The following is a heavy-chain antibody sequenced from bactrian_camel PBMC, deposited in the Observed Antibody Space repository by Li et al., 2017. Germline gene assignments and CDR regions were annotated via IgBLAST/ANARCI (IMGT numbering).Heavy chain of an antibody. J-gene: IGHJ7*01. V-gene: IGHV3S35*01. Sequence: DVQLVESGGGSVQPGGSLRLSCAASGFPFSSYAMSWVRQAPGKGLEWVSGITSGVGSTYYADSVKGRFTISRDNAKNTVNLQMNSLKPEDTAVYYCVRDYDGPARSYGMDYWGEGTQVTVS. D-gene: IGHD1*01. CDR1: GFPFSSYA. CDR2: ITSGVGST.